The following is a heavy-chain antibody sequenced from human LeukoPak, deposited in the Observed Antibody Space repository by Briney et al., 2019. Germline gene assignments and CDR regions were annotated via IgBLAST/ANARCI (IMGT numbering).Heavy chain of an antibody. CDR2: TVSRGTT. CDR3: ARDLRGSPLGPFDY. CDR1: GFTFSNYA. V-gene: IGHV3-23*01. Sequence: GGSLRLSCAGSGFTFSNYAMSWVRQAPGKGLEWVSSTVSRGTTQYADSVKGRFTVSRDTSKNTLYLQMNSLRADDTAVYYCARDLRGSPLGPFDYWGQGTLVTVSS. J-gene: IGHJ4*02. D-gene: IGHD1-26*01.